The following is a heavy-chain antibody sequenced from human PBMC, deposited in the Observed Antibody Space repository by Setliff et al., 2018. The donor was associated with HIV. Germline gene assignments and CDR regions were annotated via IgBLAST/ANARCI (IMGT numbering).Heavy chain of an antibody. CDR3: ATHYGSGSYYNY. D-gene: IGHD3-10*01. CDR1: GASVTSSSYY. CDR2: IYYGGNT. V-gene: IGHV4-39*01. Sequence: SETLSLTCSVSGASVTSSSYYWGWIRQPPGKGLEWIGSIYYGGNTYSNPSLRSRLSISLDTSKNQFSLELYSMTAADTAVYYCATHYGSGSYYNYWGQGMLVTVSS. J-gene: IGHJ4*02.